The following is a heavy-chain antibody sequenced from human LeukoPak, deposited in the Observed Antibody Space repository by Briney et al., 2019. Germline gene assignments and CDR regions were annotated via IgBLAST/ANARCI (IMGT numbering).Heavy chain of an antibody. CDR3: AREGYDSSGYYSRPFDY. CDR2: IKQDGSEK. Sequence: GGSLRLSCAASGFTFSSYWMSWVRQAPGKGLEWVANIKQDGSEKYYVDSVKGRFTISRDNAKNSLYLQMNSLRAEDMAVYYCAREGYDSSGYYSRPFDYWGQGTLVTVSS. J-gene: IGHJ4*02. D-gene: IGHD3-22*01. V-gene: IGHV3-7*01. CDR1: GFTFSSYW.